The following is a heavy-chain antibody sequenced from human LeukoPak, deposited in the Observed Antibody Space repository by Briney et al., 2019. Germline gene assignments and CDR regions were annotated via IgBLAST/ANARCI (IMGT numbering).Heavy chain of an antibody. Sequence: GASVKVSCKASGGTFSSYANSWVRQAPGQGLEWMGRIIPIFGIANYAQKSQGRVTITADKSTSTAYMELSSLRSEDTAVYYCARDRATRDGYNQAFYGMDVWGQGTTVTVSS. D-gene: IGHD5-24*01. J-gene: IGHJ6*02. V-gene: IGHV1-69*04. CDR2: IIPIFGIA. CDR1: GGTFSSYA. CDR3: ARDRATRDGYNQAFYGMDV.